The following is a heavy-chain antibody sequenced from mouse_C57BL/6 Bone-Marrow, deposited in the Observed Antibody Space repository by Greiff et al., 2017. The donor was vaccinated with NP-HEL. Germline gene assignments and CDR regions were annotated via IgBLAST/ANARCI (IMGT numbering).Heavy chain of an antibody. Sequence: QVQLQQPGAELVKPGASVKMSCKASGYTFTSYWLTWVQQRPGQGLEWIGDIYPGSGSTYYNEKFKSKATLTVDKSSSTAYMQLSSLTSEYSAVYYCAKVTVVPLDYAMDYWGQGTSVTVSS. J-gene: IGHJ4*01. V-gene: IGHV1-55*01. CDR1: GYTFTSYW. D-gene: IGHD1-1*01. CDR3: AKVTVVPLDYAMDY. CDR2: IYPGSGST.